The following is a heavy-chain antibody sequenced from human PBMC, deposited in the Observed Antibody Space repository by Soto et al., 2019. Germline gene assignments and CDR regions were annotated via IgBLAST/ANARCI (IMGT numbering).Heavy chain of an antibody. CDR3: ARGGEVCSSTSCYYYYYYGMDV. CDR1: GFTFSSYS. V-gene: IGHV3-21*01. CDR2: ISSSSSYI. D-gene: IGHD2-2*01. J-gene: IGHJ6*02. Sequence: GGSLRLSCAASGFTFSSYSMNWVRQAPGKGLEWVSSISSSSSYIYYADSVKGRFTISRDNAKNSLYLQMNSLRAEDTAVYYCARGGEVCSSTSCYYYYYYGMDVWGQGTTVTVSS.